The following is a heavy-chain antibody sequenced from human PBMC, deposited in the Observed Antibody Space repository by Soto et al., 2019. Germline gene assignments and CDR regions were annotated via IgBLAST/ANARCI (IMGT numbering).Heavy chain of an antibody. CDR2: VAYDGTKI. Sequence: HVQLVESGGGVVQPGRSLRLSCAASGFIFGNYGMQWVRQAPGKGLEWVAVVAYDGTKIHYRDSVKGRFTISRDNSKNTLYLQMNSLRGEDTAVYYCAKEYSGSQFDYWGQGTLVTVSS. J-gene: IGHJ4*02. CDR1: GFIFGNYG. CDR3: AKEYSGSQFDY. D-gene: IGHD1-26*01. V-gene: IGHV3-30*18.